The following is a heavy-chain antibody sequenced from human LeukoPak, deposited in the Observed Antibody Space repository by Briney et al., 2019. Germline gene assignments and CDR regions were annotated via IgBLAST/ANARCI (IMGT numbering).Heavy chain of an antibody. Sequence: GGSLRLSCAASGFTFSSYAMSWVRQAPGKGLEWVSAIRGSGGSTYYADSVKGRFTISRDNSKNTLYLQMNSLRAEDTAVYYCAKGSTYYDILTPNWFDPWGQGTLVTVSS. J-gene: IGHJ5*02. D-gene: IGHD3-9*01. CDR2: IRGSGGST. V-gene: IGHV3-23*01. CDR1: GFTFSSYA. CDR3: AKGSTYYDILTPNWFDP.